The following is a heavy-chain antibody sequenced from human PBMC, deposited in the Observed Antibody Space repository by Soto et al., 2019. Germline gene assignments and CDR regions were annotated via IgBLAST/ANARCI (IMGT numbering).Heavy chain of an antibody. CDR1: GFSFSSYA. V-gene: IGHV3-23*01. D-gene: IGHD3-3*01. J-gene: IGHJ4*02. CDR2: ISGSGGST. CDR3: AKEGKEIVGVVILYVDY. Sequence: GALWVLCADSGFSFSSYAMSWVRQAPAKGLELVSAISGSGGSTYYADSVKGRFTISSDNSKNTLYLQITRLTGEDTAVYYCAKEGKEIVGVVILYVDYWGQGTLATVSS.